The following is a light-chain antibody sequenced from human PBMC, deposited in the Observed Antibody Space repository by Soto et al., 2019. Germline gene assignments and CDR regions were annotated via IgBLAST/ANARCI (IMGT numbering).Light chain of an antibody. CDR2: DTS. V-gene: IGKV3-11*01. Sequence: EIVLTQSPATLSLSPGERATLSCRASQSVDRFLAWYQQKPGQAPRLLIFDTSNRATGIPARFSGSGSGTDFTLTISSLEPEDFAVYYCQQRRSWPPITFGQGTRLEI. J-gene: IGKJ5*01. CDR3: QQRRSWPPIT. CDR1: QSVDRF.